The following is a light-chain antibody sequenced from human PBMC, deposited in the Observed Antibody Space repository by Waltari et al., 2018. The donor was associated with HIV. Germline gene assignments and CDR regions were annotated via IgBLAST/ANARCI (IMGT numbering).Light chain of an antibody. V-gene: IGLV1-44*01. J-gene: IGLJ3*02. CDR3: AAWDDSLMGV. CDR1: SSNIGSNT. Sequence: SVLTQPPSASGTPGHRVTISCSGSSSNIGSNTVNGYQQLPGTSPKLLIYCNNQRPSGVPDRFSGSKSGTSASLAISGLQSEDEADYYCAAWDDSLMGVFGGGTRLTVL. CDR2: CNN.